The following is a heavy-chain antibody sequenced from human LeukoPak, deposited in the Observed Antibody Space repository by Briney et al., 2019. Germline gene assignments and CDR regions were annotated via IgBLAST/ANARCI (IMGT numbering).Heavy chain of an antibody. J-gene: IGHJ5*02. V-gene: IGHV3-33*01. CDR2: IWYDGSNK. D-gene: IGHD6-13*01. CDR1: GFTFSDSA. CDR3: AREGKAAGTSGWIDP. Sequence: PGGSLRLSCAASGFTFSDSAMPWVRQVPGKGLEWVAVIWYDGSNKYHADSVKGRFTISRDNSKNTLYLEMNSLKVEDTAVYYCAREGKAAGTSGWIDPWGQGTLVTVSS.